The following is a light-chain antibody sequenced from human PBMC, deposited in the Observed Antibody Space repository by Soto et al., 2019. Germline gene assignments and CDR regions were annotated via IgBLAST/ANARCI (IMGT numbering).Light chain of an antibody. Sequence: QCVLTQPPSVSGCPGQRGTICWTGSSGKIGAGYDVHWYQQLPGTAPKLLLYGNSNRPSGVPDRFSGSKSGTSASLAITGLPAEDEADYYCQSYARSLSGYNYVFGTGTKVTVL. CDR1: SGKIGAGYD. CDR3: QSYARSLSGYNYV. CDR2: GNS. J-gene: IGLJ1*01. V-gene: IGLV1-40*01.